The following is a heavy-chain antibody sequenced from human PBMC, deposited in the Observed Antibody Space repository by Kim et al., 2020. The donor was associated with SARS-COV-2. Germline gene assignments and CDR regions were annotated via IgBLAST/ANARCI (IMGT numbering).Heavy chain of an antibody. Sequence: GGSLRLSCAASGFTFSTYHMTWVRQAPGKGLEWLSSISRGGSAIVYADSVKGRFTISRDNAENSLYLQLDSLRVEDTAIYYCASAGDYYDSAAYSDYFDSWGQGTLLTVAS. CDR3: ASAGDYYDSAAYSDYFDS. CDR2: ISRGGSAI. CDR1: GFTFSTYH. J-gene: IGHJ4*01. D-gene: IGHD3-22*01. V-gene: IGHV3-21*01.